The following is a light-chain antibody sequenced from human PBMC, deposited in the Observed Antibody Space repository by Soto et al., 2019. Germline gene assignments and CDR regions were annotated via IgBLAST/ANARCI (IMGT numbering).Light chain of an antibody. Sequence: DIQLTQSPSVLSASVGDRVTITCRASQGISTYLAWYQQKPGKAPKLLIYDASTLQSGVPSRFSGSGSGTEFTLTISSLQPEDLATYYCQQLNGYVALTFGGGTKVELK. V-gene: IGKV1-9*01. J-gene: IGKJ4*01. CDR3: QQLNGYVALT. CDR2: DAS. CDR1: QGISTY.